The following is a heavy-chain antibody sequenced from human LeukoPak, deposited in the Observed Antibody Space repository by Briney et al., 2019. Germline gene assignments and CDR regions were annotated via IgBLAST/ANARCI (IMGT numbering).Heavy chain of an antibody. Sequence: GESLKISCKGSGYSFTTYWIAWVRQMPGKGLEWMGIIYPGDSDIRYSPSFQGQVTISADKSISTAYLRWSSLKASDTAMYYCARRFTYSSLDYWGQGTLVTVSS. CDR2: IYPGDSDI. CDR3: ARRFTYSSLDY. D-gene: IGHD6-13*01. CDR1: GYSFTTYW. J-gene: IGHJ4*02. V-gene: IGHV5-51*01.